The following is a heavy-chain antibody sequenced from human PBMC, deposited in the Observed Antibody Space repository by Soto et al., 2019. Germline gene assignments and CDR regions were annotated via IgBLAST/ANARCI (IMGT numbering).Heavy chain of an antibody. CDR2: MSYSGDLT. Sequence: GGSLRLSCAASGFNFHNLAMGWLRQASGKGLEWVSVMSYSGDLTYYADSVKGRFTISRDNSKNTLYLQMDSLRSEDTAVYYCATSGYCSSTSCYKDAFDIWGQGTMVTVSS. CDR3: ATSGYCSSTSCYKDAFDI. CDR1: GFNFHNLA. V-gene: IGHV3-23*01. D-gene: IGHD2-2*02. J-gene: IGHJ3*02.